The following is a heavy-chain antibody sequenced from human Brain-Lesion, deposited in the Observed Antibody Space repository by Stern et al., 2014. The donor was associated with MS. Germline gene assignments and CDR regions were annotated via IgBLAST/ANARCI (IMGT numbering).Heavy chain of an antibody. D-gene: IGHD1-14*01. V-gene: IGHV3-9*01. J-gene: IGHJ4*02. CDR2: ISWNSGTI. Sequence: VQLVESGGDLVQPGRSLRLSCAAFGFTFDDYAMHWVRHGPGQGLGWVAGISWNSGTIGYADSVKGRFTTSRDNAYSSLYLQMNSLRPEDTALYYCARDITGSSAYFAYWGQGTLVTVSS. CDR3: ARDITGSSAYFAY. CDR1: GFTFDDYA.